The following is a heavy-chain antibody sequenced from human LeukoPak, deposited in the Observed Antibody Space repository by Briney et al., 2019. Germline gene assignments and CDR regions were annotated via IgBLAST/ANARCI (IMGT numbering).Heavy chain of an antibody. CDR3: ARALRGRGWYYYYGMDV. V-gene: IGHV4-4*07. CDR2: IYTSGST. D-gene: IGHD6-19*01. Sequence: SETLSLTCTVSGGSISSYYWSWVRQPAGKGLEWIGRIYTSGSTNYNPSLKSRVTMSVDTSKNQFSLKLSSVTAADTAVYYCARALRGRGWYYYYGMDVRGQGTTVTVSS. J-gene: IGHJ6*02. CDR1: GGSISSYY.